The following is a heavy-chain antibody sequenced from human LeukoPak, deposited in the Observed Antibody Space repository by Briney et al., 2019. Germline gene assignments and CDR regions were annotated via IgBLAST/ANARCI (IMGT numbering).Heavy chain of an antibody. J-gene: IGHJ5*02. CDR2: IYYSGST. D-gene: IGHD1-7*01. Sequence: PSETLSLTCTVSGGSISSYYWSWIRRPPGKGLEWIGYIYYSGSTNYNPSLKSRVTISVDTSKNQFSLKLSSVTAADTAVYYCARTGGYNWNFLDWFDPWGQGTLVTVSS. V-gene: IGHV4-59*01. CDR1: GGSISSYY. CDR3: ARTGGYNWNFLDWFDP.